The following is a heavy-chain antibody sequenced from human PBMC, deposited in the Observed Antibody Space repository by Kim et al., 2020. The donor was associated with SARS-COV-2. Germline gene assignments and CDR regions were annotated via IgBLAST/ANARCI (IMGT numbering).Heavy chain of an antibody. CDR3: ARDDIRRIYLDY. Sequence: SVKVSCKASGGTFSSYAISWVRQAPGQGLEWMGGIIPIFGTANYAQKFQGRVTITADESTSTAYMELSSLRSEDTAVYYCARDDIRRIYLDYWGQGTLVTVSS. CDR1: GGTFSSYA. D-gene: IGHD5-12*01. V-gene: IGHV1-69*13. J-gene: IGHJ4*02. CDR2: IIPIFGTA.